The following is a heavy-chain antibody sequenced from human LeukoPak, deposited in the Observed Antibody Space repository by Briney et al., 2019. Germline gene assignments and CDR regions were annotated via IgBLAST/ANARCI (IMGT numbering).Heavy chain of an antibody. D-gene: IGHD5-12*01. J-gene: IGHJ6*02. CDR1: EFTFSSYG. V-gene: IGHV3-30*18. CDR2: ISYDGSNK. CDR3: AKDLGRVVATPVGTSCGMDV. Sequence: GRSLRLSCAASEFTFSSYGMHWVSQAPGKGLEWVAVISYDGSNKYYADSVKGRFAISRDNSKNTLYLQMNSLRAEDTAVYYCAKDLGRVVATPVGTSCGMDVWGQGTTVTVSS.